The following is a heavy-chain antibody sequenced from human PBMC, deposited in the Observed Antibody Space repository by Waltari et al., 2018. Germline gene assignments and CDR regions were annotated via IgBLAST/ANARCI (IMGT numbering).Heavy chain of an antibody. CDR2: IYYSGST. J-gene: IGHJ6*02. CDR3: ARVSSFPYYYGMDV. D-gene: IGHD6-13*01. CDR1: GGSISSSSYY. Sequence: QLQLPESGPGLVKHSETLSLTCTVSGGSISSSSYYWGWIRQPPGKGLEWIGSIYYSGSTYYNPSLKSRVTISVDTSKNQFSLKLSSVTAADTAVYYCARVSSFPYYYGMDVWGQGTTVTVSS. V-gene: IGHV4-39*07.